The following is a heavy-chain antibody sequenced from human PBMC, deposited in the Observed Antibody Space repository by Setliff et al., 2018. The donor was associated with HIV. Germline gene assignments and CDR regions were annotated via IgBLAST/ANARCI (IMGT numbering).Heavy chain of an antibody. V-gene: IGHV1-18*01. CDR1: GYTFTSYG. CDR2: ISAYNGNT. D-gene: IGHD3-22*01. J-gene: IGHJ4*02. Sequence: ASVKVSCKASGYTFTSYGITGVRQAPGQGLEWMGWISAYNGNTNFAQRLQGRVTMTTDTSTTTAYMELRSLRSEDTAVYYCTTEFPLSSPYYYDSSGYYYWGQGTLVTVSS. CDR3: TTEFPLSSPYYYDSSGYYY.